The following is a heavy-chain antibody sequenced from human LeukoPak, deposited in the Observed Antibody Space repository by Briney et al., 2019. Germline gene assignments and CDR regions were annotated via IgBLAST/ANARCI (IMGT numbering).Heavy chain of an antibody. J-gene: IGHJ6*03. V-gene: IGHV4-61*02. CDR3: ARAIRSYYMDV. D-gene: IGHD3-3*02. CDR1: GGSISSGSYY. CDR2: IYTSGST. Sequence: SXXLSLTCTVSGGSISSGSYYWGWIRQPGGKGLEWIGRIYTSGSTNYNRCRKSRFTISVERAKNKYSLKLSSVTAADTAVYYCARAIRSYYMDVWGKGTTVTVSS.